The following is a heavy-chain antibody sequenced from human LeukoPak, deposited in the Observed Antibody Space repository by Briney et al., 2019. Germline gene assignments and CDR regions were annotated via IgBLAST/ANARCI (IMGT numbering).Heavy chain of an antibody. CDR1: GFTFSSYG. J-gene: IGHJ4*02. Sequence: PGGSLRLSCAASGFTFSSYGMHWVRQAPGKGLEWVAFIRYDGSNKYYADSVKGRFTISRDNSKNTLYLQMNSLRAEDTAVYYCAKGEFEGDDILTGYSKRKDVGDYWGQGTLVTVSS. D-gene: IGHD3-9*01. CDR2: IRYDGSNK. V-gene: IGHV3-30*02. CDR3: AKGEFEGDDILTGYSKRKDVGDY.